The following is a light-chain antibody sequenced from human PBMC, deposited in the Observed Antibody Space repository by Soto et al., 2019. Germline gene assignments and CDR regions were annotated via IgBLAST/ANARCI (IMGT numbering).Light chain of an antibody. Sequence: SSELTQPPSVSVAPGQTARITCGGNNIGSKSVHWYQQRPGQAPVLVVYDDRDRPSGIPERFSGSNSGNTATLTISRVEAGDEADYYCQVWDGSSDQVFGGGTKLTVL. CDR3: QVWDGSSDQV. CDR1: NIGSKS. V-gene: IGLV3-21*02. J-gene: IGLJ3*02. CDR2: DDR.